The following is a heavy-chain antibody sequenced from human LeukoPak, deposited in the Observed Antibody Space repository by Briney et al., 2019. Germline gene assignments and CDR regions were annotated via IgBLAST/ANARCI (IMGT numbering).Heavy chain of an antibody. CDR1: GFSFSSFW. V-gene: IGHV3-7*01. Sequence: PGGSLRLSCAASGFSFSSFWMSWVRQAPGKGLEWVANINQDGSEKNYVDSVKGRFTISRDGAKNSLYPQMNSLRAEDAAVYYCAREQCSGNSCYYYWGQGTLVTVSS. D-gene: IGHD2-15*01. CDR2: INQDGSEK. CDR3: AREQCSGNSCYYY. J-gene: IGHJ4*02.